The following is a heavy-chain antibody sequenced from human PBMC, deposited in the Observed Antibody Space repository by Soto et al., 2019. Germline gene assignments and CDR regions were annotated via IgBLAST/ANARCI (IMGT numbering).Heavy chain of an antibody. Sequence: SETLPLTCTVSRDSISSYYWSWIRQPPGKGLEWIGYIYYSGSTNYNPSLKSRVTISVDTSKNHFSLKLSSVTAADTAVYYCARSRGGYFYYWGQGTLVTVSS. CDR1: RDSISSYY. CDR3: ARSRGGYFYY. J-gene: IGHJ4*02. CDR2: IYYSGST. D-gene: IGHD3-22*01. V-gene: IGHV4-59*01.